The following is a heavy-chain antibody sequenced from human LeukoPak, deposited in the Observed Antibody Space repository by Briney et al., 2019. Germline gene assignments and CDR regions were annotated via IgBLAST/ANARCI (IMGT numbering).Heavy chain of an antibody. CDR2: IKQDGSEK. J-gene: IGHJ3*02. D-gene: IGHD3-10*01. CDR1: GFTFSTNG. CDR3: ARDLDDAYYYGSGAFDI. Sequence: GGSLRLSCAASGFTFSTNGMHWVRQAPGKGLEWVANIKQDGSEKYYVDSVKGRFTISRDNAKNSLYLQMNSLRAEDTAVYYCARDLDDAYYYGSGAFDIWGQGTMVTVSS. V-gene: IGHV3-7*01.